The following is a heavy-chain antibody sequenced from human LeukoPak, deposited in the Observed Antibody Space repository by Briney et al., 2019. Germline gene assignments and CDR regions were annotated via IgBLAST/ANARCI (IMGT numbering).Heavy chain of an antibody. J-gene: IGHJ6*03. V-gene: IGHV4-38-2*02. Sequence: SETLSLTCTVSGYSISSGYYWGWIRQPPGKGLEWIGSIYHSGSTYYNPSLKSRVTISVDTSKNQFSLKLSSVTAADTAVYYCASNYYGSGSVPYYYYMDVWGKGTTVTVSS. CDR2: IYHSGST. CDR1: GYSISSGYY. D-gene: IGHD3-10*01. CDR3: ASNYYGSGSVPYYYYMDV.